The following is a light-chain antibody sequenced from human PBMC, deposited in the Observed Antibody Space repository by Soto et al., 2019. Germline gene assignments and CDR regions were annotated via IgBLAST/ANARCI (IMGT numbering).Light chain of an antibody. V-gene: IGKV1-12*01. CDR2: TGS. Sequence: DIQMTQSPSSVSASVGDRVTITCRASQAIDSWLAWYQQKPGEAPKLLIFTGSLLHSGVPPRFSGSGSGTVFTLPISRLQPEVLANYYCQQTLSSPPTFGRGTKV. CDR1: QAIDSW. CDR3: QQTLSSPPT. J-gene: IGKJ1*01.